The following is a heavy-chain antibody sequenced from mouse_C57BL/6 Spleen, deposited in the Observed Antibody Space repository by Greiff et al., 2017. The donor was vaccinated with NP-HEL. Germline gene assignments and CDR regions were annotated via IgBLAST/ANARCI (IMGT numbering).Heavy chain of an antibody. V-gene: IGHV1-76*01. J-gene: IGHJ4*01. Sequence: QVQLQQSGAELVRPGASVKLSCKASGYTFTDYYINWVKQRPGQGLEWIARLYPGSGNTYYNEKFKGKATLTAEKSSSTAYMQLSSLTSEDSAVYFCARGWLLRNYAMDYWGQGTSVTVSS. D-gene: IGHD2-3*01. CDR1: GYTFTDYY. CDR2: LYPGSGNT. CDR3: ARGWLLRNYAMDY.